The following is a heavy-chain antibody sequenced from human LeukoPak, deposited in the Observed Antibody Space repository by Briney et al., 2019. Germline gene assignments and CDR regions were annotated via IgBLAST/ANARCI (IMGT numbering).Heavy chain of an antibody. D-gene: IGHD3-3*01. Sequence: ASVKVSCKASGYTFTGYYLHWVRQAPGQGLEWMGWINPNSGGTNYAQKFQGRATMTRDTSISTAYMELRRLKSDDRAVYYCARDFRVTTEYNGFDPWGQGTLVTVSS. CDR3: ARDFRVTTEYNGFDP. V-gene: IGHV1-2*02. CDR1: GYTFTGYY. CDR2: INPNSGGT. J-gene: IGHJ5*02.